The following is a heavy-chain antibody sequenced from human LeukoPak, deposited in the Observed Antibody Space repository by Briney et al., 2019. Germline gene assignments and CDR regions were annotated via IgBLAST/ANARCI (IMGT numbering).Heavy chain of an antibody. CDR2: ITSNGGTT. Sequence: GSLRLSCAASGFTFDDYYMHWVRQAPGKGLEWVSLITSNGGTTHYADSVRGRFTISRDNSKDSLYLQMNSLRTEDTALYYCARDNSGSIDYWGQGTLVTVSS. J-gene: IGHJ4*02. CDR3: ARDNSGSIDY. D-gene: IGHD3-10*01. V-gene: IGHV3-43*01. CDR1: GFTFDDYY.